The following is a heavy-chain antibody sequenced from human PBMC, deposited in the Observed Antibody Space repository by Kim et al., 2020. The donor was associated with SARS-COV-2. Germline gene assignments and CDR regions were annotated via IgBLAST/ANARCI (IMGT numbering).Heavy chain of an antibody. CDR3: ARDMGCWTGLDY. Sequence: ASVKVSCKASGYTFTSYGISWVRQAPGQGLEWMGWISTYSVNSYYAQTFQGRLTMTRDTSTSTTYLDLRSLRSDDTAVYYCARDMGCWTGLDYWGQGTL. CDR1: GYTFTSYG. CDR2: ISTYSVNS. V-gene: IGHV1-18*01. J-gene: IGHJ4*02. D-gene: IGHD1-1*01.